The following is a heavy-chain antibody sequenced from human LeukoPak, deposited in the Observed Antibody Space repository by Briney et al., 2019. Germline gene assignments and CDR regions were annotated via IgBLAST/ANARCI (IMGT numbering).Heavy chain of an antibody. CDR1: GFTFSSYA. J-gene: IGHJ6*03. D-gene: IGHD2/OR15-2a*01. Sequence: GGSLRLSCAASGFTFSSYAMSWVRQAPGKGLEWVSVISGSGGNTYYADSVKGRFTISRDNSKNTLYLQMDSVRVEDTAVYYCARVSKPGWYDYYYMDVWGKGTTVTVSS. V-gene: IGHV3-23*01. CDR2: ISGSGGNT. CDR3: ARVSKPGWYDYYYMDV.